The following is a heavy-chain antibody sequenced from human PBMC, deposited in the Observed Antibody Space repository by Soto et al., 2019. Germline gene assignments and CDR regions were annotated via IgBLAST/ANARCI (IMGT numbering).Heavy chain of an antibody. CDR2: ISSSSSTI. Sequence: GGSLRLSCAASGFTFSSYSMNWVRQAPGKGLEWVSYISSSSSTIYYADSVKGRFTISRDNAKNSLYLQMNSLRDEDTAVYYCARDRALDSHYDILTALMGGFDYWGQGTLVTVSS. J-gene: IGHJ4*02. V-gene: IGHV3-48*02. CDR1: GFTFSSYS. CDR3: ARDRALDSHYDILTALMGGFDY. D-gene: IGHD3-9*01.